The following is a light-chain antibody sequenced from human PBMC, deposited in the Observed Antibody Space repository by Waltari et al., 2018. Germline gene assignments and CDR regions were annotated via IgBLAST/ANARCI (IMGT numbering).Light chain of an antibody. CDR3: LQYYNTPRT. V-gene: IGKV4-1*01. CDR2: WAP. J-gene: IGKJ4*01. Sequence: DIVMTQSPDPLAVSLGDRATINCKSSQSILYSAKNQTYLGWYQQKPRQPPNLLISWAPTRESGVPDRFSGSGSGTDFTLTISSLQAEDVAVYYCLQYYNTPRTFGGGTRVEIK. CDR1: QSILYSAKNQTY.